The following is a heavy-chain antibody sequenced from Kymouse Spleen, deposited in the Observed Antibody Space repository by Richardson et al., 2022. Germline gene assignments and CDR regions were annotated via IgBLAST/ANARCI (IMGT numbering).Heavy chain of an antibody. CDR3: ARGEMATIFDY. V-gene: IGHV4-61*01. Sequence: QVQLQESGPGLVKPSETLSLTCTVSGGSVSSGSYYWSWIRQPPGKGLEWIGYIYYSGSTNYNPSLKSRVTISVDTSKNQFSLKLSSVTAADTAVYYCARGEMATIFDYWGQGTLVTVSS. CDR1: GGSVSSGSYY. D-gene: IGHD5-24*01. J-gene: IGHJ4*02. CDR2: IYYSGST.